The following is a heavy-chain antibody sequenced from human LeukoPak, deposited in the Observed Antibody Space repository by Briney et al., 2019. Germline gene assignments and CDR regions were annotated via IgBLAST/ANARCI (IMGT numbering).Heavy chain of an antibody. CDR2: INHSGST. Sequence: SETLSLTCAVYGGSFSGYYWSWIRQPPGKGLEWIGEINHSGSTNYNPSLKSRVTISVDTSKNQFSLKLSSVTAADTAVYYCARGLRFLEWLSPLYGMDVCGQGTTVTVSS. CDR3: ARGLRFLEWLSPLYGMDV. J-gene: IGHJ6*02. V-gene: IGHV4-34*01. CDR1: GGSFSGYY. D-gene: IGHD3-3*01.